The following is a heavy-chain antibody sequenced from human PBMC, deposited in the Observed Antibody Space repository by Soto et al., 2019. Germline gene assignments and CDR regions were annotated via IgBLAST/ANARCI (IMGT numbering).Heavy chain of an antibody. CDR2: LYGSGDT. D-gene: IGHD4-4*01. J-gene: IGHJ5*02. CDR1: GFIVSSKY. CDR3: AKAVLQWQKVEWFDH. V-gene: IGHV3-66*01. Sequence: KLVESGGGLVQPGGSLRLSCAASGFIVSSKYMSWVRQAPGKGLEWVSVLYGSGDTYYADSVRGRFTISRDSSKNTLYLQMSRLRVDDTGVYYCAKAVLQWQKVEWFDHWGQGALVSVSS.